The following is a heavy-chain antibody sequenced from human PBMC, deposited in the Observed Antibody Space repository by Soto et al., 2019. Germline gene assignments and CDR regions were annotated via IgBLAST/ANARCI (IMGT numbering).Heavy chain of an antibody. CDR1: GYTFTSYD. CDR3: AKERTGTTSMDV. D-gene: IGHD1-1*01. CDR2: MNPNSGNT. V-gene: IGHV1-8*01. Sequence: QVQLVQSGAEVKKPGASVKVSCKASGYTFTSYDINWVRQATGQGLEWMGWMNPNSGNTGYAQKFQGRVTMTRNTSKSTAYMELSSLRSEDTAVYYLAKERTGTTSMDVWGQGTTVTVSS. J-gene: IGHJ6*02.